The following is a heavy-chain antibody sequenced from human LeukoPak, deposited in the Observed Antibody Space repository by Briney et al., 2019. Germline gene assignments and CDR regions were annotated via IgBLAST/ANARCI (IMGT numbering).Heavy chain of an antibody. D-gene: IGHD6-13*01. V-gene: IGHV1-3*01. Sequence: GASVKVSCKASGYTFTSYAMHWVRQAPGQRLEWMGWINAGNGNTKYSQKFQGRVTMTRDTSISTAYMELSRLRSDDTAVYYCARTAAHTVDYWGQGTLVTVSS. J-gene: IGHJ4*02. CDR3: ARTAAHTVDY. CDR1: GYTFTSYA. CDR2: INAGNGNT.